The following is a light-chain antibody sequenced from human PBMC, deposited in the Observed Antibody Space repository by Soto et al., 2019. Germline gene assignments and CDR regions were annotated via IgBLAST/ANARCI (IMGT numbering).Light chain of an antibody. Sequence: DIQMTQSPSTLSASVGDRVTITCRASQTISSWLAWYQHKPGKAPKLLIYDASSLESGVPSRFSGSGSGTEFTLTISSLQPDAFATYYCHQHNSYSWTFGQGTKVEVK. CDR1: QTISSW. CDR3: HQHNSYSWT. V-gene: IGKV1-5*01. CDR2: DAS. J-gene: IGKJ1*01.